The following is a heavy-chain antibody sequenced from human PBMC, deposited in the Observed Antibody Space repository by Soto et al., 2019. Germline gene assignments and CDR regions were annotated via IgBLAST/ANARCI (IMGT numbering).Heavy chain of an antibody. J-gene: IGHJ6*03. CDR1: GYTFTSYG. CDR2: ISAYNGNT. V-gene: IGHV1-18*01. Sequence: ASVKVSCKASGYTFTSYGISWVRQAPGQGLEWMGWISAYNGNTNYAQKIQGRVTMTTDTSTSTAYMELRSVGCETTARYYCAREGIGENGAXDDYYMAGWGKG. D-gene: IGHD3-3*01. CDR3: AREGIGENGAXDDYYMAG.